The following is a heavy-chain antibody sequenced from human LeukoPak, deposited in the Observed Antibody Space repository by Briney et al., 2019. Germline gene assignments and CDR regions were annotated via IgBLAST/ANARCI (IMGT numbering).Heavy chain of an antibody. Sequence: GGSLRLSCAASGFIFSPYAMSWVRQAPGKGLEWVAGIAGGDDRFYADSVKGRFSISRDNSKNTVDLQMNSLRVEDTAVYYCAKDSSSGWYGLYYYYMDVWGKGTTVTVSS. V-gene: IGHV3-23*01. CDR1: GFIFSPYA. CDR2: IAGGDDR. D-gene: IGHD6-19*01. J-gene: IGHJ6*03. CDR3: AKDSSSGWYGLYYYYMDV.